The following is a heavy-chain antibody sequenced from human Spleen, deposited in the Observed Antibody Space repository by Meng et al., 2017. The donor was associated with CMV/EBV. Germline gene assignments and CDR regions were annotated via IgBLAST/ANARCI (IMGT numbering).Heavy chain of an antibody. CDR1: GYTFTGYS. CDR2: INPNSGDT. V-gene: IGHV1-2*02. Sequence: ASVKVSCKASGYTFTGYSLHWVRQAPGQGLEWMGWINPNSGDTNYAQQFQGRVTLTRDTSINTGYMELTRLTSDDTAVYYCARDNNWGPDYWGQGTLVTVSS. CDR3: ARDNNWGPDY. D-gene: IGHD7-27*01. J-gene: IGHJ4*02.